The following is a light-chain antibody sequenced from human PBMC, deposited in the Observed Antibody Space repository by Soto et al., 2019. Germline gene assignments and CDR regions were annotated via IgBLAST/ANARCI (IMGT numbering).Light chain of an antibody. V-gene: IGKV1-39*01. CDR1: QSIGTN. CDR2: AAS. J-gene: IGKJ1*01. CDR3: QQSFASLRT. Sequence: DIQMTQSPSSLSASIGDRVTLTCRASQSIGTNLNWYQQRPGKAPKLLIYAASTLQGGVPSRFSGSGSGTDFTLTISSLQSEDFATYYCQQSFASLRTFGQGTTVEI.